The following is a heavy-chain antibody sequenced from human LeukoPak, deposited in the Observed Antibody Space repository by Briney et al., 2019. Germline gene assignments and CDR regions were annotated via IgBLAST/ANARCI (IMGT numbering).Heavy chain of an antibody. D-gene: IGHD3-10*01. CDR3: ARDSPLTMVRGVPGY. Sequence: GGSLRLSCAASGFTFSSYAMHWVRQAPGKGLEWVAVISYDGSNKYYADSVKGRFTISRDNSKNTLYLQMNSLRAEDTAVYYCARDSPLTMVRGVPGYWGQGTLVTVSS. V-gene: IGHV3-30-3*01. CDR2: ISYDGSNK. J-gene: IGHJ4*02. CDR1: GFTFSSYA.